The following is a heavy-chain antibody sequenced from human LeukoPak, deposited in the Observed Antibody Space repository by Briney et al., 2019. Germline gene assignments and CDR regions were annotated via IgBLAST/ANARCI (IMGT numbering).Heavy chain of an antibody. J-gene: IGHJ4*02. Sequence: GGSLRLSCAASGFTFSSYGMHWVRQAPGKGLEWVAFIRYDGSNKYYADSVKGRFTISRDNSNNTLYLQMNSLRAEDTAVYYCAKDFAIGWYHFDYWGQGTLVTVSS. V-gene: IGHV3-30*02. CDR1: GFTFSSYG. CDR3: AKDFAIGWYHFDY. D-gene: IGHD6-19*01. CDR2: IRYDGSNK.